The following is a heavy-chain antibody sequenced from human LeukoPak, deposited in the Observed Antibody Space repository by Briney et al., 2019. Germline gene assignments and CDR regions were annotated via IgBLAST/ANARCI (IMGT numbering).Heavy chain of an antibody. Sequence: HPGGSLRLSCAASGFTFTNYWMHWVRQAPGKGLVWVSRIDIDGTGTSYADSVKGRFTISGDNAKNTVSLQMNSLKAEDTAVYYCGAVFDHWGPGILVTVSS. CDR2: IDIDGTGT. J-gene: IGHJ4*02. CDR3: GAVFDH. V-gene: IGHV3-74*01. CDR1: GFTFTNYW.